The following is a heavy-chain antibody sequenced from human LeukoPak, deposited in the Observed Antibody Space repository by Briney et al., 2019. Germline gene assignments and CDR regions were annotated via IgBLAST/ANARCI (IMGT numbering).Heavy chain of an antibody. V-gene: IGHV3-30-3*01. D-gene: IGHD2-21*02. Sequence: QTGGSLRLSCAASGFTFSSYAMHWVRQAPGKGLEWVAVISYDGSNKYYADSVMGRFTISRDNSKNTLYLQMNSLRAEDTAVYYCARDKRGDFDAFDIWGQGTMVTVSS. CDR3: ARDKRGDFDAFDI. CDR2: ISYDGSNK. J-gene: IGHJ3*02. CDR1: GFTFSSYA.